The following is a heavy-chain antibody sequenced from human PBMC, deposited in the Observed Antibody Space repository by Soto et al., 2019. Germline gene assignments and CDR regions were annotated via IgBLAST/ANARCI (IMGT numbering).Heavy chain of an antibody. D-gene: IGHD4-17*01. CDR3: AREVGYGDFSAALLD. CDR2: IITLFGTA. V-gene: IGHV1-69*01. CDR1: GGTFSSHS. Sequence: VQLMQSGAEVKQPGSSVKVSCKASGGTFSSHSINWGRQAPGQGLEWMGGIITLFGTANYAQNFQGRVTITSDQSTSTAYMEINSLRSDDTAVYYCAREVGYGDFSAALLDWGQGTLVTVSS. J-gene: IGHJ4*02.